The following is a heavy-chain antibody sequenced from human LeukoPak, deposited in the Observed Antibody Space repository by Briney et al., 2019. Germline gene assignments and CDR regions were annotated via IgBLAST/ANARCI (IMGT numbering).Heavy chain of an antibody. J-gene: IGHJ4*02. CDR1: GYTFTSYP. CDR3: ARVPGYSSSWYHFDY. CDR2: INPSGGST. V-gene: IGHV1-46*01. Sequence: ASVKVSCKASGYTFTSYPLHWVRQAPGQGLEWMGIINPSGGSTNYAQKFQGRVTMTRDTSTSTVYMELSSLRSEDTAVYYCARVPGYSSSWYHFDYWGQGTLVTVSS. D-gene: IGHD6-13*01.